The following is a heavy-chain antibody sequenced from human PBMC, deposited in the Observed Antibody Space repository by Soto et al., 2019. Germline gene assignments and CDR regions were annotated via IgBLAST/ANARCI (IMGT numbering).Heavy chain of an antibody. CDR1: GFTFSDYW. D-gene: IGHD6-19*01. CDR2: IKQDGSVN. CDR3: AKVASLAAHG. V-gene: IGHV3-7*01. Sequence: EVQLVESGGGLVQPGGSLRLSCAASGFTFSDYWMSWVRQAPGKGLEWVANIKQDGSVNFYVDSVKGRFTISRDNAKNSLSLQMKSLRAEGTAVYYCAKVASLAAHGWGQGTVVTVSS. J-gene: IGHJ4*02.